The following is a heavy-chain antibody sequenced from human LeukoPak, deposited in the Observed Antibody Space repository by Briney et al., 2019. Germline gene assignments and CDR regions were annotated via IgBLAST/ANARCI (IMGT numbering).Heavy chain of an antibody. Sequence: ASVKVSCKASGYTFTSYYIHWVRQAPGQGLEWMGIINPSGGSTSYAQKFQGRVTMTRDTSTSTVYMELSSLRSEDTAVYYCTRAAFGDYFDYWGQGTVVLVSS. D-gene: IGHD3-10*01. V-gene: IGHV1-46*01. CDR1: GYTFTSYY. CDR3: TRAAFGDYFDY. CDR2: INPSGGST. J-gene: IGHJ4*02.